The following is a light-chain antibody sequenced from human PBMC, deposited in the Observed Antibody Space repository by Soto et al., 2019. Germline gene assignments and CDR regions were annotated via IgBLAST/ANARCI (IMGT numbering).Light chain of an antibody. CDR2: AVS. J-gene: IGLJ1*01. Sequence: QSALTQPASVSGSPGQSITISCTGTSSDVGGYNYVSWYQQYPGKAPKPMIYAVSNRPSGVSNRFSASKSANTASLTISGLQAEDEADYYCSSYTSTASYVFGTGTKLTVL. CDR3: SSYTSTASYV. CDR1: SSDVGGYNY. V-gene: IGLV2-14*01.